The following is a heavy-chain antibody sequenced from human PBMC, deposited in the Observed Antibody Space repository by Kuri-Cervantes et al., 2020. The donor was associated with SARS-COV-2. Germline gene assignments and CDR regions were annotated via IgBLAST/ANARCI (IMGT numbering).Heavy chain of an antibody. CDR3: ARVAGEGPIYYYYMDV. Sequence: GGSLRLSCGASGFTFSAYTMNWVRQAPGEALEWISSISGSRSYIYYADSVRGRFTVSRDSAKNSLYLQMNSLRGEDTAVYYCARVAGEGPIYYYYMDVWGKGTTVTVSS. J-gene: IGHJ6*03. CDR2: ISGSRSYI. D-gene: IGHD2-21*01. V-gene: IGHV3-21*01. CDR1: GFTFSAYT.